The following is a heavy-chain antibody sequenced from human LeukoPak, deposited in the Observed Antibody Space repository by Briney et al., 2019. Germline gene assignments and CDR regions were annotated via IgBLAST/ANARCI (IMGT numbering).Heavy chain of an antibody. J-gene: IGHJ4*02. CDR1: GFTFSSYG. Sequence: PGGSLRLSCAAFGFTFSSYGMRWVRQAPGKGLEWVAFIRYDGSNKYYADSVKGRFTISRDNSKNTLYLQMNSLRAEDTAVYYCAKDVSSGYYSHVDYWGQGTLVTVSS. D-gene: IGHD3-22*01. CDR2: IRYDGSNK. V-gene: IGHV3-30*02. CDR3: AKDVSSGYYSHVDY.